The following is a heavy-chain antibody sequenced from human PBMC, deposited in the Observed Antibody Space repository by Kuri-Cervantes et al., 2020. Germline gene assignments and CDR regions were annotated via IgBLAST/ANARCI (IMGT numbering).Heavy chain of an antibody. J-gene: IGHJ1*01. Sequence: GESLKISCAASGFTFSSYAMSWVRQAPGKGLEWVSAISGSGGSTYYADSVKGRFTISRDNSKNTLYLQMNSLRAEDTAVHYCAKSYCSGGSCYFAEYFQHWGQGTLVTVSS. CDR1: GFTFSSYA. CDR3: AKSYCSGGSCYFAEYFQH. V-gene: IGHV3-23*01. CDR2: ISGSGGST. D-gene: IGHD2-15*01.